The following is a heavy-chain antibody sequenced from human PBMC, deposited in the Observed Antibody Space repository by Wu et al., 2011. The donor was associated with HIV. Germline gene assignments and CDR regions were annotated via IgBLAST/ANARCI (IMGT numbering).Heavy chain of an antibody. V-gene: IGHV1-18*01. D-gene: IGHD5-12*01. Sequence: QVQLVQSGPEVKKPGASVKVSCKASGYIFSSHGITWVRQAPGQGLEWMGWISVANGNTNFARKFQGKVFLTTDTSTNTVYMDLRSLRSDDTAVYYCATEFGYSGTSGLNYWGQGTLVTVSS. J-gene: IGHJ4*02. CDR1: GYIFSSHG. CDR2: ISVANGNT. CDR3: ATEFGYSGTSGLNY.